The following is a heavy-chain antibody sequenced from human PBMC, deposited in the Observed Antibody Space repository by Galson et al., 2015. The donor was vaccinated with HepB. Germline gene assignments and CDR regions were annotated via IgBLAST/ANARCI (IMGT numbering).Heavy chain of an antibody. D-gene: IGHD2-15*01. CDR1: GFTFSNAW. CDR3: ARDDCSGGSCYTAMDV. Sequence: SLRLSCAASGFTFSNAWMSWIRQAPGKGLEWVSYISSSSSYTNYADSVKGRFTISRDNAKNSLYLQMNSLRAEDTAVYYCARDDCSGGSCYTAMDVWGQGTTVTVSS. V-gene: IGHV3-11*06. CDR2: ISSSSSYT. J-gene: IGHJ6*02.